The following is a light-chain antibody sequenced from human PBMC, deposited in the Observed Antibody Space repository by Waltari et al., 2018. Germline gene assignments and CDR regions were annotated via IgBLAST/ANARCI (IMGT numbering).Light chain of an antibody. Sequence: EIVLTQSPATLSVSPGDRATLSCRASQSVSANLAWYQQKPGQAPRLLIYGASTRATGIPARFSASGSGTEFTLTSNSLESEDLAVYYCQQYNNGPLYTVGEGTKLQIK. CDR3: QQYNNGPLYT. V-gene: IGKV3-15*01. J-gene: IGKJ2*01. CDR2: GAS. CDR1: QSVSAN.